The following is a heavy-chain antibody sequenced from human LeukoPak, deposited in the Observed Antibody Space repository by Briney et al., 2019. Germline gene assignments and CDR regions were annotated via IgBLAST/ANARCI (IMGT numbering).Heavy chain of an antibody. Sequence: SETLSLTCSVSGGSISSLYWSWIRQPPGKGLEWIGYIYYTGSTNYNPSLKSRVTMFVDMSKNQFSLRLSSVTAADAAVYYCASHRAYSSSSPFDYWGQGTLVTVSS. CDR3: ASHRAYSSSSPFDY. V-gene: IGHV4-59*08. CDR1: GGSISSLY. D-gene: IGHD6-6*01. J-gene: IGHJ4*02. CDR2: IYYTGST.